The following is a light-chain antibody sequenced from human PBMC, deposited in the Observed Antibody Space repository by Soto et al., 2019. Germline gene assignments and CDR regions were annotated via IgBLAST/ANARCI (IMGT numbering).Light chain of an antibody. CDR1: SSDVGGYDY. J-gene: IGLJ2*01. CDR2: DVS. CDR3: SSYTSSSSVV. Sequence: QSALTQPASVSGSPGQSLTISCTGTSSDVGGYDYVSWYQHHPGKAPRLMIYDVSNRPSGISNRFSASKSGNTASLTISGLQAEDEADYYCSSYTSSSSVVFGGGTNLTVL. V-gene: IGLV2-14*03.